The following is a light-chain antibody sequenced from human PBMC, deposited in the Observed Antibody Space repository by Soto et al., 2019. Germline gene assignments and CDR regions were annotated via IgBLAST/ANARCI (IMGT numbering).Light chain of an antibody. CDR2: EVT. Sequence: QSALTQPASVSGSPGQSITISCTGTSTDIGDYNWVSWYQQHPGRAPKLIIYEVTNRPSGVSDRFSGSKSGNTASLTISGLQTDDEADYFCSSYRRPTTLVFGRGTKVTVL. CDR3: SSYRRPTTLV. CDR1: STDIGDYNW. J-gene: IGLJ1*01. V-gene: IGLV2-14*03.